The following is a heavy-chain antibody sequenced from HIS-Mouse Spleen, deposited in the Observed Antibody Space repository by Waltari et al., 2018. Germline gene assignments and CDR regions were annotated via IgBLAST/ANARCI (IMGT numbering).Heavy chain of an antibody. V-gene: IGHV3-33*01. CDR2: IWYDGSNK. Sequence: QVQLVESGGGVVQPGRSLRLSCAASGFTCSSYGMHGVRQAPGKGLEWVAVIWYDGSNKYYADSVKGRFTISRDNSKNTLYLQMNSLRAEDTAVYYCARENYGAFDIWGQGTMVTVSS. CDR1: GFTCSSYG. D-gene: IGHD1-7*01. J-gene: IGHJ3*02. CDR3: ARENYGAFDI.